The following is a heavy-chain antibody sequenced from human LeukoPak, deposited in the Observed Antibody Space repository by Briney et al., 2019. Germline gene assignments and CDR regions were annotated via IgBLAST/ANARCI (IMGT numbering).Heavy chain of an antibody. J-gene: IGHJ3*02. V-gene: IGHV3-48*02. CDR3: ARDHEGYDAFDI. CDR2: ISSSSTI. D-gene: IGHD3-22*01. CDR1: GFTFSSYS. Sequence: GGSLRLSCAASGFTFSSYSMNWVRQAPGKGLEWLSYISSSSTIYYADSVKGRFTISRDNAKNSLSLQMNSLRDEDTAVYYCARDHEGYDAFDIWGPGTMVIVSS.